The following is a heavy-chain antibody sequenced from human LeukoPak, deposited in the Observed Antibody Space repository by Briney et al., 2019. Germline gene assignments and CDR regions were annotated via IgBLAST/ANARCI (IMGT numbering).Heavy chain of an antibody. CDR2: ISYDGSNK. CDR1: GFTFSSYA. CDR3: ARDWNYYGSGSYFQH. D-gene: IGHD3-10*01. Sequence: EPGGSLRLSCAASGFTFSSYAMHWVRQAPGKGLEWVAVISYDGSNKYYADSVKGRFTISRDNSKNTLYLQMNSLRAEDTAVYYCARDWNYYGSGSYFQHWGQGTLVTVSS. J-gene: IGHJ1*01. V-gene: IGHV3-30-3*01.